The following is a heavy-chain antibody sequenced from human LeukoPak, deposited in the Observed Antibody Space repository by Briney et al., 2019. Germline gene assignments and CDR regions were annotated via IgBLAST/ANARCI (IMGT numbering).Heavy chain of an antibody. J-gene: IGHJ4*02. CDR2: ISYDGGNK. Sequence: PGRSLRLSCAASGFTFSSYAMHWVRQAPGKGLEWVAVISYDGGNKYYADSVKGRFTISRDNSKNTLYLQMNSLRAEDTAVYYCARDHFKYYFDYWGQGTLVTVSS. CDR1: GFTFSSYA. V-gene: IGHV3-30-3*01. CDR3: ARDHFKYYFDY.